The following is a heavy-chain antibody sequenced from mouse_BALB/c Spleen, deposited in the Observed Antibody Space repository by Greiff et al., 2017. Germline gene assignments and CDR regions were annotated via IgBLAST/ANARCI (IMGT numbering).Heavy chain of an antibody. CDR2: ISYSGST. J-gene: IGHJ4*01. Sequence: VQLKQSGPGLVKPSQSLSLTCTVTGYSITSDYAWNWLRQFPGNKLEWMGYISYSGSTSYNPSLKSRISITRDTSKNQFFLQLNSVTTEDTATYYCARNYRYEGYAMDYWGQGTSVTVSS. CDR1: GYSITSDYA. CDR3: ARNYRYEGYAMDY. D-gene: IGHD2-14*01. V-gene: IGHV3-2*02.